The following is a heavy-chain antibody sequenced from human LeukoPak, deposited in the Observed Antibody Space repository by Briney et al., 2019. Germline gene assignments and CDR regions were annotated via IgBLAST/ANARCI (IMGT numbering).Heavy chain of an antibody. V-gene: IGHV1-2*06. CDR1: GYTFTGYY. CDR3: ARDQEGFDY. Sequence: ASVTVSFTASGYTFTGYYMHWVRQAPGQGLEWMGRINPNSGGTNYAQKFQGRVTVTRDTSTSTVHMELSGLRSEDTAVYYCARDQEGFDYWGQGTLVTVSS. CDR2: INPNSGGT. J-gene: IGHJ4*02.